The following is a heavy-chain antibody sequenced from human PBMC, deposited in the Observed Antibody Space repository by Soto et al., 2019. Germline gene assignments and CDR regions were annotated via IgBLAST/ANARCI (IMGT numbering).Heavy chain of an antibody. Sequence: QVQLVESGGGVVQPGRSLRLSCAASGFTFSSYGMHWVRQAPGKGLEWVAVISYDGSNKYYADSVKGRFTVSRDNSKNTLYLQMTSLTAEDTAVYYCANDFGSGSYPEPGDYWGEGTLVTVSS. D-gene: IGHD3-10*01. CDR3: ANDFGSGSYPEPGDY. J-gene: IGHJ4*02. CDR2: ISYDGSNK. CDR1: GFTFSSYG. V-gene: IGHV3-30*18.